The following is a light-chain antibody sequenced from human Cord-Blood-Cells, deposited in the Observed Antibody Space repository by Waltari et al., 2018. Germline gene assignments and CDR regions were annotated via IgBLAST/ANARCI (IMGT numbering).Light chain of an antibody. CDR3: CSYAGSSTWV. V-gene: IGLV2-23*01. CDR1: SSDVGSYNL. Sequence: QSALTQPASVSGSPGQSITISCTGTSSDVGSYNLVSWYQQHPGKAPKLMIYEGSKRPSGVSKRFSGSTSGNTASLTISGLQAEDEADYYCCSYAGSSTWVFGGGTKLTVL. CDR2: EGS. J-gene: IGLJ3*02.